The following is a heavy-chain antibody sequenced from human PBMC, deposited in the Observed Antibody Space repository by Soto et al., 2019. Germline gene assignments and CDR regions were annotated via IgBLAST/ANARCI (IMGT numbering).Heavy chain of an antibody. V-gene: IGHV3-30*18. CDR1: GFTFSSYG. Sequence: SGFTFSSYGMHWVRQAPGKGLEWVAVISYDGSNKYYSDSVKGRFTISRDSSKNTVSLEMTSLRAEDTAVYYCAKGGRQWLVTSDFNYWGQGAMATVSS. J-gene: IGHJ4*02. CDR3: AKGGRQWLVTSDFNY. CDR2: ISYDGSNK. D-gene: IGHD6-19*01.